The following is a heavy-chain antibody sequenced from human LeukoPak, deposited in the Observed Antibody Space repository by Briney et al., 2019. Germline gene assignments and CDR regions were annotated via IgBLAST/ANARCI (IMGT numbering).Heavy chain of an antibody. Sequence: GGSLRLSCAASGFTFSTYNMNWVSQAPGKGLEWVSSISSSSSYIYYADSVKGRFTISRDNAKNSLYLQMNSLRAEDTAVYYCARVKDPAYPGAFDIWGQGTRVTVSS. J-gene: IGHJ3*02. CDR1: GFTFSTYN. CDR3: ARVKDPAYPGAFDI. V-gene: IGHV3-21*01. CDR2: ISSSSSYI.